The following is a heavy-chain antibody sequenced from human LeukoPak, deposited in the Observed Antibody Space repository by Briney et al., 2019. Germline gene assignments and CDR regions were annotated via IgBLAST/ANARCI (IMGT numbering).Heavy chain of an antibody. D-gene: IGHD6-19*01. CDR2: ISYDGSNK. J-gene: IGHJ4*02. V-gene: IGHV3-30*18. Sequence: GGSLRLSCAASGFTFSSYGMHWVRQAPGKGLEWVAVISYDGSNKYYADSVKGRFTISRDNSKNTLYLQMNSLRAEDTAVYYCAKDRRQVAVAGYYFDYWGQGTLVTVSS. CDR1: GFTFSSYG. CDR3: AKDRRQVAVAGYYFDY.